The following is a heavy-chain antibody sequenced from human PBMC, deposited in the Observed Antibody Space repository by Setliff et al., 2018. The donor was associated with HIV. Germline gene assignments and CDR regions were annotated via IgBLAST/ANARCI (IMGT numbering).Heavy chain of an antibody. V-gene: IGHV3-43*01. Sequence: LRLSCAASGFSLDDYTMHWVRQAPGKGLEWVALVSWDGDTTYYADSVKGRFTISRDNSKNRLYLQMNSLRAEDTALYYCAREFALGSDFWGQGTLVTVSS. CDR1: GFSLDDYT. CDR3: AREFALGSDF. CDR2: VSWDGDTT. J-gene: IGHJ4*02. D-gene: IGHD7-27*01.